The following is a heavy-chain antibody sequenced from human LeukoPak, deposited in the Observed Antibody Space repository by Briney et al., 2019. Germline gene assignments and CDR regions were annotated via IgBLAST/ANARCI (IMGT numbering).Heavy chain of an antibody. V-gene: IGHV1-46*01. CDR3: ARDPDGYCSSTSCYPVFDY. Sequence: ASVKVSCTASGYTFTSYYMHWVRQAPGQGLEWMGIINPSGGSTSYAQKFQGRVTMTRDTSTSTVYMELSSLRSEDTAVYYCARDPDGYCSSTSCYPVFDYWGQGTLVTVSS. J-gene: IGHJ4*02. D-gene: IGHD2-2*01. CDR2: INPSGGST. CDR1: GYTFTSYY.